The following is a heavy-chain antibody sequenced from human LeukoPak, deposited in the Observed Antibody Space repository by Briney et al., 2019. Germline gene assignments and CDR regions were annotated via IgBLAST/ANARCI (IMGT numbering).Heavy chain of an antibody. CDR3: ASDLVTDYYHHYFDY. D-gene: IGHD3-9*01. CDR2: IYYSGST. Sequence: SETLSLTCTVSSGSISTSHYYWSWIRQPPGKGLEWIGYIYYSGSTNYNPSLKSRVTISVDTSKNQFSLKLSSVTAADTAIYYCASDLVTDYYHHYFDYWGQGTLVTVSS. V-gene: IGHV4-61*01. J-gene: IGHJ4*02. CDR1: SGSISTSHYY.